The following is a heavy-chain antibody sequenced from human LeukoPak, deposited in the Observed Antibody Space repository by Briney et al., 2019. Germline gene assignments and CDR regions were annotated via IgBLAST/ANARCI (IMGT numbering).Heavy chain of an antibody. J-gene: IGHJ4*02. Sequence: GGSLRLSCAASGFTFSSYAMSWVRQAPGKGLEWVSAISGSGGSTYYADSVKGRFTISRDNSKNTLYLQMNSLRAEDTAVHYCAKDEKKDYGDYVDYWGQGTLVTVSS. V-gene: IGHV3-23*01. CDR1: GFTFSSYA. CDR2: ISGSGGST. CDR3: AKDEKKDYGDYVDY. D-gene: IGHD4-17*01.